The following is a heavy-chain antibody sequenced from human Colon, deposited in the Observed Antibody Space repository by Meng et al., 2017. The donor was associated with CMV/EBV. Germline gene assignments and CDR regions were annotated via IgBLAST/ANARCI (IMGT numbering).Heavy chain of an antibody. J-gene: IGHJ5*02. V-gene: IGHV5-51*01. CDR2: IYPDDSDT. CDR1: GYTFTSYW. Sequence: GGSLRLSCKASGYTFTSYWIGWVRQMPGKGLEWMGIIYPDDSDTRYSPSFQGQVTISADKSISTAYLQWSSLKASDTAMYYCAMQRWLDPWGQGTLVTVSS. CDR3: AMQRWLDP.